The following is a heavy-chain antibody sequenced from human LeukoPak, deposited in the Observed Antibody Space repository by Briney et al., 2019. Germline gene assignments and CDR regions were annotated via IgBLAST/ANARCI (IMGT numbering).Heavy chain of an antibody. J-gene: IGHJ5*02. CDR1: GGSIRGYY. CDR2: IYSSGST. D-gene: IGHD2/OR15-2a*01. Sequence: PSETLSLTCNVSGGSIRGYYWSWIRQPPGKGLEWIGYIYSSGSTNYNPSLKSRVTMSVDTSKNQFSLKLSSVTAADTAVYYCARVHAIILGLDWFDPWGQGTLVTVSS. V-gene: IGHV4-59*08. CDR3: ARVHAIILGLDWFDP.